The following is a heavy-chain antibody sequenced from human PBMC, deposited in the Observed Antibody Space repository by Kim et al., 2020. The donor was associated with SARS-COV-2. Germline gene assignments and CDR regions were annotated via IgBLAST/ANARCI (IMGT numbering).Heavy chain of an antibody. D-gene: IGHD6-13*01. J-gene: IGHJ4*02. CDR1: GFTFSSYS. CDR3: ARDEQQQLVPDFDY. Sequence: GGSLRLSCAASGFTFSSYSMNWVRQAPGKGLEWVSSISSSSSYIYYADSVKGRFTISRDNAKNSLYLQMNSLRAEDTAVYYCARDEQQQLVPDFDYWGQGTLVTVSS. CDR2: ISSSSSYI. V-gene: IGHV3-21*01.